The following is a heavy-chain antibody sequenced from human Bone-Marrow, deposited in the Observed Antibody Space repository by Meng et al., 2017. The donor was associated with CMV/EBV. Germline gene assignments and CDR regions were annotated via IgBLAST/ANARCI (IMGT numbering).Heavy chain of an antibody. V-gene: IGHV3-21*01. D-gene: IGHD1-26*01. CDR2: ISSSSSYI. CDR3: ARDYPLTSGSLV. J-gene: IGHJ4*02. CDR1: GFTFSSYS. Sequence: GGSLRLSCAASGFTFSSYSMNWVRQAPGKGLEWVSSISSSSSYIYYADSAKGRFTISRDNAKNSLYLQMNSLRAEDTAVYYCARDYPLTSGSLVWGQGTLVTVSS.